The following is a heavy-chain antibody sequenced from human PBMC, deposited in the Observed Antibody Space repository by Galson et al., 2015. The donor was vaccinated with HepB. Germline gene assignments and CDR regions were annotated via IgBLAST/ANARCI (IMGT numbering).Heavy chain of an antibody. Sequence: SCKASGYTFTSYYIHWVRQAPGQGLEWMGMINPSDGSTTYAQKFQGRVTMTRDTSTSTLYMELSSLRSEDTAVYYCARDHVRGYYYYGMDVWGQGTTVTVSS. CDR1: GYTFTSYY. J-gene: IGHJ6*02. CDR3: ARDHVRGYYYYGMDV. CDR2: INPSDGST. V-gene: IGHV1-46*01. D-gene: IGHD3-10*01.